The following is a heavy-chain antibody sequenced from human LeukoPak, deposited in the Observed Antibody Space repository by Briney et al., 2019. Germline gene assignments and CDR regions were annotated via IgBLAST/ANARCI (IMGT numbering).Heavy chain of an antibody. V-gene: IGHV4-61*02. CDR3: ARTPLPCGAFDI. Sequence: SQTLSLTCTVSGGSISSGSYYWRWIRQPAGKGLEWIGRIYTSGSTNYNPSLKSRVTISVDTSKNQFSLKLSSVTAADTAVYYCARTPLPCGAFDIWGQGTMVTVSS. CDR1: GGSISSGSYY. CDR2: IYTSGST. J-gene: IGHJ3*02. D-gene: IGHD2-21*01.